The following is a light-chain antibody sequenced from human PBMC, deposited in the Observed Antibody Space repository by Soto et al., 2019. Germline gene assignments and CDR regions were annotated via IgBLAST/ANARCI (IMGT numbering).Light chain of an antibody. V-gene: IGKV3-11*01. Sequence: EIVLTQSPATLSLSPGERATLSCRASQSVSSYLAWYQQKPSQAPRLLIYDASNRATGIPARFSGSGSGTDFTLTISSLEPEDFAVYYCQQRSNWRITFGQGTRLEIK. CDR3: QQRSNWRIT. CDR2: DAS. CDR1: QSVSSY. J-gene: IGKJ5*01.